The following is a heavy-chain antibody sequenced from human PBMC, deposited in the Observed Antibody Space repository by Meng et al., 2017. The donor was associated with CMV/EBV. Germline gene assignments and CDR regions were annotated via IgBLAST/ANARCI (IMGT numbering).Heavy chain of an antibody. V-gene: IGHV1-69*05. CDR2: IIPIFGTA. Sequence: SVKVSCKASGGTFSSYAISWVRQAPGQGLEWMGGIIPIFGTANYAQKFQGRVTITTDESTSTAYMELSSLRSEDTAVYYCATLKWLRLYYYGMDVWGQGTTVTVSS. CDR1: GGTFSSYA. J-gene: IGHJ6*02. D-gene: IGHD5-12*01. CDR3: ATLKWLRLYYYGMDV.